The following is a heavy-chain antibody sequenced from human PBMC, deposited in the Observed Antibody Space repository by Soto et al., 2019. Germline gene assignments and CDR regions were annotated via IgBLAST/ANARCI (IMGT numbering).Heavy chain of an antibody. V-gene: IGHV3-73*02. D-gene: IGHD6-19*01. Sequence: QLVESGGALVQPGESLKLSCAASGFSFSGSAIQWVRQAPGKGLEWVGRIRTDANTYATAYAVSVTGRFTISRADSRNKAYLQMNSLKNEDTAVYFCTRRQFYYFGLDVWGQGTTVIVSS. CDR2: IRTDANTYAT. CDR1: GFSFSGSA. J-gene: IGHJ6*02. CDR3: TRRQFYYFGLDV.